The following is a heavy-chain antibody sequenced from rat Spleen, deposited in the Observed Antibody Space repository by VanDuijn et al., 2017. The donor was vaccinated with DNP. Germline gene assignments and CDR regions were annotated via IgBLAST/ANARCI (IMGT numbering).Heavy chain of an antibody. CDR2: ISASGHST. J-gene: IGHJ2*01. V-gene: IGHV5-25*01. CDR3: VRWNSGHFDY. Sequence: EVQLVESGGGLVQPGRSLKLSCAASGFTFSNYYMAWVRQAPKKGLEWVATISASGHSTSYPDSVKGRFTISRDNAKSTLYLQMNSLRSEDMATYYCVRWNSGHFDYWGQGVMVTVSS. D-gene: IGHD4-3*01. CDR1: GFTFSNYY.